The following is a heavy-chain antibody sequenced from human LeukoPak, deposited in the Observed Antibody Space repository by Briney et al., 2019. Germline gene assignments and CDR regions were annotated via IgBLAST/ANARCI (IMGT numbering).Heavy chain of an antibody. CDR2: ISWNSGSI. V-gene: IGHV3-9*01. D-gene: IGHD3-10*01. J-gene: IGHJ4*02. CDR1: RFTFDDYA. CDR3: ARGRLYGSGSYYFDY. Sequence: GGSLRLSCAASRFTFDDYAMHWVRQAPGKGLEWVSGISWNSGSIGYADSVKGRFTISRDNAKNSLYLQMNSLRAEDTALYYCARGRLYGSGSYYFDYWGQGTLVTVSS.